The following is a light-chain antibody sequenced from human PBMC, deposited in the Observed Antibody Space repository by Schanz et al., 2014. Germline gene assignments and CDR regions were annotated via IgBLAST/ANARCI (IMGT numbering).Light chain of an antibody. V-gene: IGKV3-11*01. CDR2: DAS. CDR1: QSVSG. J-gene: IGKJ4*01. Sequence: EIVLTQSPATLSLSPGERATLSCRASQSVSGLVWYQQTPVPAHRILIYDASKRATGIPARFSGSGSGTDFTLTISSLEPEDLAVYYCLHYGASPLATFGGGTKVAIK. CDR3: LHYGASPLAT.